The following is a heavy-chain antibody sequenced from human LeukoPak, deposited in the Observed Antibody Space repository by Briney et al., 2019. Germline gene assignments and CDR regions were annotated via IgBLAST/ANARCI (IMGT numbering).Heavy chain of an antibody. CDR1: GFSSYS. D-gene: IGHD3-16*01. CDR2: ISSGSDYI. CDR3: ARDPWGTHAY. J-gene: IGHJ4*02. V-gene: IGHV3-21*01. Sequence: GGSPRLSCAASGFSSYSLNWARQAPGKGLEWVSSISSGSDYIYYADSVKGRFTISRDNAKNSLYLQMNSLRAEDTAIYYCARDPWGTHAYWGQGTLVTVSS.